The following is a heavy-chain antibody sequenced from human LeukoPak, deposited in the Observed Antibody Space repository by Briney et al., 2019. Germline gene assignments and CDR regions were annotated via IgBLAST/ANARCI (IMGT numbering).Heavy chain of an antibody. Sequence: GGSLRLSCAASGFTFSYYWMSWVRQAPGKGLEWVSYISSSGSTIYYADSVKGRFTISRDNAKNSLYLQMNSLRAEDTAVYYCAELGITMIGGVWGKGTTVTISS. D-gene: IGHD3-10*02. CDR2: ISSSGSTI. CDR1: GFTFSYYW. J-gene: IGHJ6*04. CDR3: AELGITMIGGV. V-gene: IGHV3-48*04.